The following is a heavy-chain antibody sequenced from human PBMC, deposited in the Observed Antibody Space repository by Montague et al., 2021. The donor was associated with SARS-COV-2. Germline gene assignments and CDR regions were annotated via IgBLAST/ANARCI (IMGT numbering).Heavy chain of an antibody. V-gene: IGHV4-59*08. D-gene: IGHD2-15*01. Sequence: ETLSLTCTVSGGSISSFYWSWFRQPPGKGLEWIGYILDSRGTNYNPSLTSRVTMSVDTSKNQFSLKVNSVTAADTAVYYCARHYSATLPAVYWGQGTLVTGSS. CDR1: GGSISSFY. CDR2: ILDSRGT. CDR3: ARHYSATLPAVY. J-gene: IGHJ4*02.